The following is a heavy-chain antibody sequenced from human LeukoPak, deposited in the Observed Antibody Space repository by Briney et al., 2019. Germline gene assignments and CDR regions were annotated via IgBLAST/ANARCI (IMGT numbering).Heavy chain of an antibody. CDR3: ARVQSSWYLSYYYYYMDV. J-gene: IGHJ6*03. CDR1: GYTFTSYG. Sequence: ASVKVFCKASGYTFTSYGISWVRQAPGQGLEWMGWISAYNGNTNYAQKLQGRVTMTTDTSTSTAYMELRSLRSDDTAVYYCARVQSSWYLSYYYYYMDVWGKGTTVTISS. V-gene: IGHV1-18*01. D-gene: IGHD6-13*01. CDR2: ISAYNGNT.